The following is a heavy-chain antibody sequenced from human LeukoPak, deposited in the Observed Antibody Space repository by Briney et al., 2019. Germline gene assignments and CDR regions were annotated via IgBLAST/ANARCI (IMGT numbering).Heavy chain of an antibody. J-gene: IGHJ6*02. Sequence: ASVKVSCKASGYTFTDYYMHWVRQAPGQGLEWMGIINPSGGSRTYAEQFQGRVTMTRDTSTSTGYMELSSLRSEDTAVYYCARGSVMTSDDYYDMDVWGQGTTVTVSS. CDR2: INPSGGSR. V-gene: IGHV1-46*01. CDR1: GYTFTDYY. CDR3: ARGSVMTSDDYYDMDV. D-gene: IGHD2-21*02.